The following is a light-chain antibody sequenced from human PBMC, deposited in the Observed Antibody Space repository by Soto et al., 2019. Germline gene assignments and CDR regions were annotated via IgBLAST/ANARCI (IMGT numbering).Light chain of an antibody. CDR3: TSYTSSSTLVI. Sequence: QSALTQPASVSGSPGQSITISCTGTSSDVGGYNYVSWYQQHPGKAPKLMIYEVSNRPSGVSNRFSGSKSGNTASPTISGLQADDDANYYCTSYTSSSTLVIFGGGTQLTVL. J-gene: IGLJ2*01. CDR1: SSDVGGYNY. CDR2: EVS. V-gene: IGLV2-14*01.